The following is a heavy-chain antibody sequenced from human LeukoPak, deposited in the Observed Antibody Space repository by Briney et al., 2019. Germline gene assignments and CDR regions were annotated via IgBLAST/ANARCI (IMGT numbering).Heavy chain of an antibody. CDR1: GFNFSRHG. J-gene: IGHJ4*02. V-gene: IGHV3-33*01. CDR3: ARDRSRLHFDY. CDR2: IWYDGNYK. D-gene: IGHD6-25*01. Sequence: GKSLRLSCAVSGFNFSRHGMHWLRQTPGKGLEWVAVIWYDGNYKYYGDSVNGRFTISRDTSKNTVDLQMSSLRTEDTAVYYCARDRSRLHFDYWGQGTLVTVSS.